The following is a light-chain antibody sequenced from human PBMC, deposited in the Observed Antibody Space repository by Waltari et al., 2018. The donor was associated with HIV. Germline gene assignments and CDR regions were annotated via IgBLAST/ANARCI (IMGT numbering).Light chain of an antibody. CDR2: RDN. J-gene: IGLJ2*01. V-gene: IGLV10-54*04. Sequence: QAGLTQPPSVSKGMRQTATLTCPGNSNNVGNQGAALLQQHQGHPPKLLSDRDNKRPSGISERCSASRSGNTASLTITGVQPEDEADYFCATWDISLSAVVFGGGTTLTVL. CDR3: ATWDISLSAVV. CDR1: SNNVGNQG.